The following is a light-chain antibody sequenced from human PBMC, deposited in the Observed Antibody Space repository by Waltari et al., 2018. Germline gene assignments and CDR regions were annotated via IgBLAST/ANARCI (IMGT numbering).Light chain of an antibody. Sequence: QSVLTQPPSVSGAPGQRVTISCTGRNSNIGDYYVYWYQQFPGMAPKLLIYDTNKRPSGVSDRFSGSKSGTSASLTFTGLQTEDEADYFCQSYDSSLSAQVFGGGTRLTVL. CDR1: NSNIGDYY. V-gene: IGLV1-40*01. CDR3: QSYDSSLSAQV. J-gene: IGLJ2*01. CDR2: DTN.